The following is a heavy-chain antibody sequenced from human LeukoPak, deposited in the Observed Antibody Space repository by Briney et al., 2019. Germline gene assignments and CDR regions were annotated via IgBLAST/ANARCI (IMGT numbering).Heavy chain of an antibody. J-gene: IGHJ6*02. V-gene: IGHV3-30-3*01. Sequence: PGRSLRLSCAASGFTFSSYAMHWVRQAPGKGLEWGAVISYDGSNQYYADSVKGRFTISKDNSKNTLYLQMNSLRAEDTAVYYCARGYCSSTSCQSYYYGMDVWGQGTTVTVSS. CDR1: GFTFSSYA. D-gene: IGHD2-2*01. CDR3: ARGYCSSTSCQSYYYGMDV. CDR2: ISYDGSNQ.